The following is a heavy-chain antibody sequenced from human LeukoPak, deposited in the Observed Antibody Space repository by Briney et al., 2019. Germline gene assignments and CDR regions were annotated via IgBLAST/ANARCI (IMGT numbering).Heavy chain of an antibody. CDR1: GFTFSAYN. Sequence: GSLRLSCAASGFTFSAYNMIWVRQPPGKGLEWIGSIYYSGSTYYNPSLKSRVTISVDTSKNQFSLKLSSVTAADTAVYYCARHLTAIPSSPLDYWGQGTLVTVSS. D-gene: IGHD2-21*02. J-gene: IGHJ4*02. CDR3: ARHLTAIPSSPLDY. CDR2: IYYSGST. V-gene: IGHV4-39*01.